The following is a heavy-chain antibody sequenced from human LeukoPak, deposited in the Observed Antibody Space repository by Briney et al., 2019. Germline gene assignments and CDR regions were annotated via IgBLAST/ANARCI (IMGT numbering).Heavy chain of an antibody. CDR1: EYSVSSNSAA. Sequence: SQTLSLTCAISEYSVSSNSAAWNWIRQSPSRGLEWLGRTYYRSKWYYDYAVSVKSRITINPDTSKNQFSLQLNSVTPEDTAVYYCARGPQLVDYYYLDVWGKGTTVTVSS. V-gene: IGHV6-1*01. CDR3: ARGPQLVDYYYLDV. CDR2: TYYRSKWYY. D-gene: IGHD6-13*01. J-gene: IGHJ6*03.